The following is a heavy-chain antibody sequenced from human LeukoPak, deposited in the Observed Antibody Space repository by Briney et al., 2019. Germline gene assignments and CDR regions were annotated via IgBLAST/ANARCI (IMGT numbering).Heavy chain of an antibody. J-gene: IGHJ4*02. Sequence: SETLSLTCTVSGGSISSGDYYWSWIRQPPGTGLEWIGSIYYSGSTYYNPSLKSRVTISVDTSKNQFSLKLNSVTAADTAVYYCARATTSSFDYWGQGTLVTVSS. D-gene: IGHD1-7*01. CDR1: GGSISSGDYY. CDR3: ARATTSSFDY. V-gene: IGHV4-39*02. CDR2: IYYSGST.